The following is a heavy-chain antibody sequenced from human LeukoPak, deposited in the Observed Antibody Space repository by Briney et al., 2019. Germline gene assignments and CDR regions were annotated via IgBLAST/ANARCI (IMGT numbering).Heavy chain of an antibody. CDR1: GFTFSSYA. CDR3: AKVWGGWYYAFDI. J-gene: IGHJ3*02. CDR2: ISGSGGST. V-gene: IGHV3-23*01. D-gene: IGHD6-19*01. Sequence: GGSLRLSCAASGFTFSSYAMSWVRQAPGKGLEWVSAISGSGGSTYYADSVKGRFTISRDNSKNTLYLQMNSLRAEDTVVYYCAKVWGGWYYAFDIWGQGTMVTVSS.